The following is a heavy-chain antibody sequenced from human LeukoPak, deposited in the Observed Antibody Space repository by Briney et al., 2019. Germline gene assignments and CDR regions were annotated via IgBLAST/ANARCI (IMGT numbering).Heavy chain of an antibody. CDR1: GGTFSSYA. D-gene: IGHD1-14*01. Sequence: SCKASGGTFSSYAMHWVRQAPGKGLEWVAVISYDGSNKYYADSVKGRFTISRDNSKNTLYLQMNSLRAEDTAVYYCARPLERTNSAFDIWGQGTMVTVSS. CDR2: ISYDGSNK. J-gene: IGHJ3*02. CDR3: ARPLERTNSAFDI. V-gene: IGHV3-30*04.